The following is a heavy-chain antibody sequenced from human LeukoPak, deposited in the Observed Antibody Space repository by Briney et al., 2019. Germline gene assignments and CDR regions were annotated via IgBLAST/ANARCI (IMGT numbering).Heavy chain of an antibody. Sequence: SETLSLTCTVSGGSISSYCWSWIRQPPGKGLEWIGYIYYSGSTNYNPSLKSRVTISVDTSKNQFSLKLSSVTAADTAVYYCARLVGASSRSYWYFDLWGRGTLVTVSS. J-gene: IGHJ2*01. V-gene: IGHV4-59*01. CDR3: ARLVGASSRSYWYFDL. CDR2: IYYSGST. D-gene: IGHD3-9*01. CDR1: GGSISSYC.